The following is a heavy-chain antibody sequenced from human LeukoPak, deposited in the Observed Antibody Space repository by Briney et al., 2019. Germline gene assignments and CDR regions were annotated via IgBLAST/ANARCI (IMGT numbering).Heavy chain of an antibody. V-gene: IGHV4-39*01. D-gene: IGHD3/OR15-3a*01. Sequence: SSNWMSWVRQAPGKGLEWIGSIYYSGNTYYNASLKSQVSISIDTSKNQFSLRLTSVTAADTAVYYCARQTGSGLFILPGGQGTLVTVSS. CDR3: ARQTGSGLFILP. CDR1: SSNW. CDR2: IYYSGNT. J-gene: IGHJ4*02.